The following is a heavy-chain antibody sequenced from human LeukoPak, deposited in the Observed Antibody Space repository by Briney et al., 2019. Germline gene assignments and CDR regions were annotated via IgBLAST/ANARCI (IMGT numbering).Heavy chain of an antibody. Sequence: GGSLRLSCVASGFTFNNYGMHWVRQAPGKGLEWVAVIWYDGSNKYYTDSVKGRFTISKDSSKNTLYLQMNSLRAEDTAVYYCARAKGPGIGYFQHWGQGTLVTVSS. D-gene: IGHD6-13*01. V-gene: IGHV3-33*01. CDR3: ARAKGPGIGYFQH. CDR2: IWYDGSNK. J-gene: IGHJ1*01. CDR1: GFTFNNYG.